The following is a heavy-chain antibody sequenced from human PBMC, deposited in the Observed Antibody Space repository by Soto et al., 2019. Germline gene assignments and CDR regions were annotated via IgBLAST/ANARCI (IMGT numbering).Heavy chain of an antibody. Sequence: QVQLVESGGGVVQPGTSLRVSCEASGFCVSSSGMHWVRQVPGKGLEWVAMISYNGNSQHYGDSVRGRFTISRDTSKNTLYLQMNSLRPEDTAIYYCAKDWGSSGWFNWFDPWGQGTLVTVSS. CDR1: GFCVSSSG. CDR3: AKDWGSSGWFNWFDP. CDR2: ISYNGNSQ. D-gene: IGHD6-19*01. V-gene: IGHV3-30*18. J-gene: IGHJ5*02.